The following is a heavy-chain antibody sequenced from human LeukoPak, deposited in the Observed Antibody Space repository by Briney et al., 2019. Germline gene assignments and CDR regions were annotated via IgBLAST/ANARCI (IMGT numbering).Heavy chain of an antibody. CDR1: GFTFSDYY. V-gene: IGHV3-11*01. D-gene: IGHD6-25*01. CDR3: ARRERPAAFDI. CDR2: ITSSGSTK. J-gene: IGHJ3*02. Sequence: GGSLRLSCAASGFTFSDYYMSWIRQAPGKGLEWVSYITSSGSTKYYADSMKGRFTISRDNAKHSLFLQLDSLGAEDTAVYYCARRERPAAFDIWGQGTLVTVSS.